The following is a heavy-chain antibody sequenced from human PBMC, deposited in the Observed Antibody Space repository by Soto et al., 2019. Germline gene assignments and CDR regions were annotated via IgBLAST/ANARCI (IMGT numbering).Heavy chain of an antibody. V-gene: IGHV1-2*04. Sequence: ASVKVSCKASGYTFTGYYMHWVRQAPGQGLEWMGWINPNSGGTNYAQKFQGWVTMTRDTSISTAYMELSRLRSDDTAVYYCARDILVTTLARSALASHRPGFLGMDVWGQGTTVTVSS. CDR2: INPNSGGT. D-gene: IGHD4-17*01. CDR1: GYTFTGYY. CDR3: ARDILVTTLARSALASHRPGFLGMDV. J-gene: IGHJ6*02.